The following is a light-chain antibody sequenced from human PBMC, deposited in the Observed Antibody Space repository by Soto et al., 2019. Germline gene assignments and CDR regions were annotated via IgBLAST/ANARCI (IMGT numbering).Light chain of an antibody. CDR3: QHYDGSPRT. CDR2: GVF. CDR1: QSVNSNY. V-gene: IGKV3-20*01. Sequence: ETVLTQSPGTVSLSPGERATLSCRTSQSVNSNYLAWYQQKPGQAPRLLIYGVFNRATGIPDRFSGSGSGTDFTLTISALEPEDSAVYYCQHYDGSPRTFGQGNKLEIK. J-gene: IGKJ2*01.